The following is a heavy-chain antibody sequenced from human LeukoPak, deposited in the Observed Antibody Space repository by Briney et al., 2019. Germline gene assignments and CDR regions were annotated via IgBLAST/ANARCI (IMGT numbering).Heavy chain of an antibody. CDR1: GGSFSGYY. CDR2: INHSGST. J-gene: IGHJ4*02. Sequence: SETLSLTCAVYGGSFSGYYWSWIRQPPGKGLEWIGEINHSGSTNYNPSLKGRVTISVDTSKNQFSLKLSSVTAADTAVYYCARVEDCSSTSCEGYYFDYWGQGTLVTVSS. V-gene: IGHV4-34*01. CDR3: ARVEDCSSTSCEGYYFDY. D-gene: IGHD2-2*01.